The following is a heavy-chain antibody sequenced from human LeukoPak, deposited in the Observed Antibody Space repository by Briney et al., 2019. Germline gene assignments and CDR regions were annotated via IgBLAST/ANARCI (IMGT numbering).Heavy chain of an antibody. CDR3: ARGHGDYPT. D-gene: IGHD4-17*01. CDR1: GFTFSSYW. Sequence: HPGGSLRLSCAASGFTFSSYWMSWVRQAPGKGLEWVANIKQDGSEEYYVDSVKGRFTISRDNAKSSLFLQMNSLRAEDTAVYYCARGHGDYPTWGQGTLVTVSS. V-gene: IGHV3-7*01. CDR2: IKQDGSEE. J-gene: IGHJ5*02.